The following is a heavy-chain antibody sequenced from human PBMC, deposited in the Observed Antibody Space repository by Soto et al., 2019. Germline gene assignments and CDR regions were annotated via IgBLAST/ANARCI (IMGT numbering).Heavy chain of an antibody. D-gene: IGHD3-9*01. J-gene: IGHJ5*02. CDR2: ISYDGSNK. CDR1: GFTFSSYA. Sequence: QVQLVESGGGVVQPGRSLRLSCAASGFTFSSYAMHWVRQAPGKGLEWVAVISYDGSNKYYADSVKGRFTISRDNSKNTLYLQMNSLRAEDTAVYYCARGAPKPGYSEGNNEHNWFDPWGQGTLVTVSS. V-gene: IGHV3-30-3*01. CDR3: ARGAPKPGYSEGNNEHNWFDP.